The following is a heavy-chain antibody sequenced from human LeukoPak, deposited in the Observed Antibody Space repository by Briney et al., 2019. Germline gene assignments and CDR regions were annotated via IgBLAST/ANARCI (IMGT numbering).Heavy chain of an antibody. CDR1: GDSVSINSAA. CDR2: TYQRSKWYN. CDR3: ARSPSPYSSGWYFDY. D-gene: IGHD6-19*01. J-gene: IGHJ4*02. Sequence: SQTLSLTCAISGDSVSINSAAWNWIRQSPSRGLEWLGRTYQRSKWYNDYAVSVKSRITINPDISKNQVSLQLTSVTPEDTAVYYCARSPSPYSSGWYFDYWGQGTLVTVSS. V-gene: IGHV6-1*01.